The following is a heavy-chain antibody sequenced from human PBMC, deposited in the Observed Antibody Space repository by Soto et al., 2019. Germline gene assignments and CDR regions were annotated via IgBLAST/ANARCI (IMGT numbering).Heavy chain of an antibody. J-gene: IGHJ5*02. CDR3: AIAVSTYYDYIWGSYRYSWFDP. D-gene: IGHD3-16*02. CDR2: ISGSGGST. CDR1: GFTFSSYA. Sequence: TGGSLRLSCAASGFTFSSYAMSWVRQAPGKGLEWVSAISGSGGSTYYADSVKGRFTISRDNSKNTLYLQMNSLRAEDTAVYYCAIAVSTYYDYIWGSYRYSWFDPWGQGTLVTVSS. V-gene: IGHV3-23*01.